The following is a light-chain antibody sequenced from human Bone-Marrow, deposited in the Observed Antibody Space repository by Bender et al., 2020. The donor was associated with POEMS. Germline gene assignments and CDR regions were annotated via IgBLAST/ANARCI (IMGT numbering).Light chain of an antibody. J-gene: IGLJ1*01. CDR3: CKYAGRNSYV. CDR2: EVE. Sequence: QSALTQPASVSGSPGQSITISCTGTSTDVGNHDVVSWYQQHPGKAPKLMIYEVETRPSRVSNRLSGSKYRNTVSLTISGLQAEVEADYYCCKYAGRNSYVFGGGTEVYDL. CDR1: STDVGNHDV. V-gene: IGLV2-23*02.